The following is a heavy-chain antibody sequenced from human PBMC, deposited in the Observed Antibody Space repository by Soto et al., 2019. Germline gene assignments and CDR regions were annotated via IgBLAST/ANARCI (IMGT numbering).Heavy chain of an antibody. CDR2: IYYSGST. Sequence: QVQLQESGPGLLKPSETLSLTCTVSGGSISSYYWSWIRQPPGKGLEWIGDIYYSGSTNYNPSLKRRVTISVEASKNQFSLELSSVTAADTAVYYCARVGYSSSWYSSWGQGTLVTVS. D-gene: IGHD6-13*01. CDR1: GGSISSYY. J-gene: IGHJ5*02. CDR3: ARVGYSSSWYSS. V-gene: IGHV4-59*01.